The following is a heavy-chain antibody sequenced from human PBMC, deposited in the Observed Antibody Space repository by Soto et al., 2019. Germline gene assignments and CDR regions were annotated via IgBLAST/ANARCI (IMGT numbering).Heavy chain of an antibody. J-gene: IGHJ4*02. D-gene: IGHD2-2*02. CDR1: GYTFTSYA. CDR3: ARRVEYCSSTSCYMPFDY. V-gene: IGHV1-3*01. Sequence: QVQLVQSGAEVKKPGASGKVSCKASGYTFTSYAMHWVRQAPGQRLEWMGWINAGNGNTKYSQKFQGRVTITRDTSASTAYMELSSLRSEDTAVYYCARRVEYCSSTSCYMPFDYWGQGTLVTVSS. CDR2: INAGNGNT.